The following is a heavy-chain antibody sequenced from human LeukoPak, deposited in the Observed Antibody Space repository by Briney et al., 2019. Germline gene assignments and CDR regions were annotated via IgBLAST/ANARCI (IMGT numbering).Heavy chain of an antibody. J-gene: IGHJ3*02. CDR2: IYTSGST. Sequence: KPSETLSLTCTVSGGSISSYYWSWIRQPAGKGLEWIGRIYTSGSTNYNPSLKSRVTMSVDTSKNQFSLKLSSVTAADTGVYYCARGGLGYCSGGSCGAFDIWGQGTMVTVSS. V-gene: IGHV4-4*07. D-gene: IGHD2-15*01. CDR3: ARGGLGYCSGGSCGAFDI. CDR1: GGSISSYY.